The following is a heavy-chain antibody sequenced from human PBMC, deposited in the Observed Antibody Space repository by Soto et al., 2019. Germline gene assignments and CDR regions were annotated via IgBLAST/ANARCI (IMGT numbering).Heavy chain of an antibody. Sequence: GGSLRLSCAASGFTFSSYAMSWFRQAPGKGLEWVSAISGSGGSTYYADSVKGRFTISRDNSKNTLYLQMNSLRAEDTAVYYCSGRYCSGPSCYIDYWGPGTVVTVSS. J-gene: IGHJ4*02. CDR1: GFTFSSYA. V-gene: IGHV3-23*01. D-gene: IGHD2-15*01. CDR2: ISGSGGST. CDR3: SGRYCSGPSCYIDY.